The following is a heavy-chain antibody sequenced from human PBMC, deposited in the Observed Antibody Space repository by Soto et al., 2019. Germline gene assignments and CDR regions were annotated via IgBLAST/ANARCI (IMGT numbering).Heavy chain of an antibody. CDR3: AAAITIFGVVTPYYYYGMDV. D-gene: IGHD3-3*01. CDR1: GGSFSGYY. V-gene: IGHV4-34*01. CDR2: INHSGST. Sequence: SETLSLTCAVYGGSFSGYYWSWIRQPPGKGLEWIGEINHSGSTNYNPSLKSRVTISVDTSKNQFSLKLSSVTAADTAVYYCAAAITIFGVVTPYYYYGMDVWGQGITVTVSS. J-gene: IGHJ6*02.